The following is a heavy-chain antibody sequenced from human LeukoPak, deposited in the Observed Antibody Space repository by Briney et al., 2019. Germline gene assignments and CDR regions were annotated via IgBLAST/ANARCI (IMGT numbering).Heavy chain of an antibody. Sequence: KPGGSLTLSCAASGFTFSSYSLNWLRQAPGKGLEWFSSISSSSSYIYYADSVKGRFTLSRDNAKNSLYLKMNSRRAEDTAVYYCASKERKAAAANGSYWGQGTLVTVSS. J-gene: IGHJ4*02. V-gene: IGHV3-21*01. CDR1: GFTFSSYS. CDR3: ASKERKAAAANGSY. CDR2: ISSSSSYI. D-gene: IGHD6-13*01.